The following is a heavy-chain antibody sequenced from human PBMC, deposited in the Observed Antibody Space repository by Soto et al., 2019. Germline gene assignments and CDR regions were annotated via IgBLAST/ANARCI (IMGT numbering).Heavy chain of an antibody. CDR2: IFSNDDK. D-gene: IGHD2-2*01. J-gene: IGHJ5*02. Sequence: VSGPTLVNRTDTLTLTCTVSGLSLTNGRLGVSWIRQPPGKALEWLAHIFSNDDKSYSTSLKSRLTISKDISRSQVVLTMTNMDPVGSAAYYCALIKDCSRTDCYLASFDPWGQRTLVTVSS. CDR1: GLSLTNGRLG. CDR3: ALIKDCSRTDCYLASFDP. V-gene: IGHV2-26*01.